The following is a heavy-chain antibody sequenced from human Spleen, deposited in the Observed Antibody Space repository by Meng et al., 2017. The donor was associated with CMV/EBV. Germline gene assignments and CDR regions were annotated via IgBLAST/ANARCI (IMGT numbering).Heavy chain of an antibody. CDR1: GYTFTGYY. CDR3: ARDGGKDSGSPLSDY. J-gene: IGHJ4*02. D-gene: IGHD1-26*01. CDR2: INPNTGGT. Sequence: ASVKVSCKASGYTFTGYYIHWVRQAPGQGLEWMGWINPNTGGTHYAQKFQGRVTMTRDTSISTAYMELSRLRSDDTAVYYCARDGGKDSGSPLSDYWGQGTLVTVSS. V-gene: IGHV1-2*02.